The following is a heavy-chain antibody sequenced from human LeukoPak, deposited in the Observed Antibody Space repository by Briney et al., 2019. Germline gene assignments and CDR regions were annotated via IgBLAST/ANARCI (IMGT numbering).Heavy chain of an antibody. Sequence: GGSLRLSCAASGFTFSDYWMSWVRQAPGKGLEWVANINQDGSQIHSVDSVKGRFTISRDNAKNSLYLQMNSLRAEDTAFYYCARWSGEWGDLQFDYWAQGTLVTGSS. CDR3: ARWSGEWGDLQFDY. V-gene: IGHV3-7*01. CDR2: INQDGSQI. CDR1: GFTFSDYW. D-gene: IGHD3-10*01. J-gene: IGHJ4*02.